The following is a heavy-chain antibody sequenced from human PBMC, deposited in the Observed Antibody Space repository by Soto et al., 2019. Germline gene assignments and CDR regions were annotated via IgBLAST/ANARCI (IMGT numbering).Heavy chain of an antibody. CDR1: GCACRKYA. Sequence: GFLGVSCGASGCACRKYAMGWVRQAPGKGLEWVSAISGSGGSTYYADSVKGRFTISRDNSKNTLYLQMNSLRAEDTAVYYCANTPSDYYGSGSYFWGQGTLVTVSS. V-gene: IGHV3-23*01. CDR3: ANTPSDYYGSGSYF. D-gene: IGHD3-10*01. J-gene: IGHJ4*02. CDR2: ISGSGGST.